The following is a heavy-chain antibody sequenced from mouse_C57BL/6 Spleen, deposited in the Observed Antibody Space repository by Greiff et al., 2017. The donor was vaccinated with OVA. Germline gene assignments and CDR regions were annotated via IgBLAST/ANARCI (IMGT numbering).Heavy chain of an antibody. CDR2: INPSSGYT. D-gene: IGHD2-5*01. V-gene: IGHV1-7*01. CDR3: ARSYDSNYGSDWYFDV. CDR1: GYTFTSYW. J-gene: IGHJ1*03. Sequence: QVQLQQSGAELAKPGASVKLSCKASGYTFTSYWMHWVKQRPGQGLEWIGYINPSSGYTKYNQKFKDKATLTAAKSSSTAYMQLSSLTYEDSAVYYCARSYDSNYGSDWYFDVWGTGTTVTVSS.